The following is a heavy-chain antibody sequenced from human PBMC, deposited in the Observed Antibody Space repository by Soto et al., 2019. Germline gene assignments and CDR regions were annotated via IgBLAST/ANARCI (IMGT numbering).Heavy chain of an antibody. Sequence: XETLALTCTFPGGSIATSSYFWAWIRRPPGKGLEWIGSIDCRGTIYNNPSLKSRVTISVDTSKNHFSLKLDSVTAADTALSYCSRRAPEGFDPCGQGTLVTVSS. CDR2: IDCRGTI. CDR1: GGSIATSSYF. V-gene: IGHV4-39*02. J-gene: IGHJ5*02. CDR3: SRRAPEGFDP.